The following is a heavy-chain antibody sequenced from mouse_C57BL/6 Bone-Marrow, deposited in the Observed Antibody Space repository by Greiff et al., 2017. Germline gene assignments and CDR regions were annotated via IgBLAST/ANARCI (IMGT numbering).Heavy chain of an antibody. CDR2: IYPGDGDT. Sequence: VQVVESGPELVKPGASVKISCKASGYAFSSSWMNWVKQRPGKGLEWIGRIYPGDGDTNYNGKFKGKATLTADKSSSTAYMQLSSLTSEDSAVSFCARADFTKGFDYWGQGTTLTVSS. CDR3: ARADFTKGFDY. D-gene: IGHD1-1*01. CDR1: GYAFSSSW. V-gene: IGHV1-82*01. J-gene: IGHJ2*01.